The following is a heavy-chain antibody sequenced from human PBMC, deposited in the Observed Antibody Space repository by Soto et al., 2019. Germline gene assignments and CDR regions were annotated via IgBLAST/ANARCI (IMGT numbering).Heavy chain of an antibody. CDR1: GGSFSGYY. CDR2: INHSGST. D-gene: IGHD5-12*01. J-gene: IGHJ4*02. V-gene: IGHV4-34*01. Sequence: SETLSLTCAVYGGSFSGYYWSWIRQPPGKGLEWIGEINHSGSTNYNPSLKSRVTISVDTSKNQFSLKLSSVTAADTAVYYCARGRVGGRDGYNFLGYWGQGTLVTVSS. CDR3: ARGRVGGRDGYNFLGY.